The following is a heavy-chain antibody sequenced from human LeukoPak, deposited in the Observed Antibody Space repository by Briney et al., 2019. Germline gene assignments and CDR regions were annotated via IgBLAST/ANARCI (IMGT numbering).Heavy chain of an antibody. J-gene: IGHJ6*02. V-gene: IGHV3-23*01. Sequence: PGGSLRLSCAASGFTFSNYAMSWVRQAPGRGLDWVSTLSDSGSSTYYADSEKGRFTISRDNSKNTLYLQMDSLRVEDTATYYCAKVPYSDYGSGRPPFMDVWGQGTTVAVSS. CDR2: LSDSGSST. D-gene: IGHD3-10*01. CDR1: GFTFSNYA. CDR3: AKVPYSDYGSGRPPFMDV.